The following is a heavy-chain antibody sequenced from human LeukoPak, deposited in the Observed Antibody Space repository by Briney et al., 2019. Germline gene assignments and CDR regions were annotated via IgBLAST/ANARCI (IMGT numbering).Heavy chain of an antibody. CDR3: AREGGSSASLRGGFYFDY. Sequence: PGGSLRLSCAASGFTFSIYAIHWVRQAPGKGLEWVAVISYDGTNKNNADSVKGRFTISRDNSKNTLYLQMNSLRAEDTAVYYCAREGGSSASLRGGFYFDYWGQGILVTVSS. J-gene: IGHJ4*02. D-gene: IGHD6-19*01. V-gene: IGHV3-30-3*01. CDR2: ISYDGTNK. CDR1: GFTFSIYA.